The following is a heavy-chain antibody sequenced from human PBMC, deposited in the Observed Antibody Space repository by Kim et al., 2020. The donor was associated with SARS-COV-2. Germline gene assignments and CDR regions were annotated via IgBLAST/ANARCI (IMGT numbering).Heavy chain of an antibody. CDR2: IYYSGST. CDR1: GGSISSSSYY. D-gene: IGHD1-26*01. V-gene: IGHV4-39*01. Sequence: SETLSLTCTVSGGSISSSSYYWGWIRQPPGQGLEWIGSIYYSGSTYYNPYLKSRVTISVDTSKNQFSLKLSSVTAADTAVYYCAKRVGATPHDYWGRGTLVTISS. J-gene: IGHJ4*02. CDR3: AKRVGATPHDY.